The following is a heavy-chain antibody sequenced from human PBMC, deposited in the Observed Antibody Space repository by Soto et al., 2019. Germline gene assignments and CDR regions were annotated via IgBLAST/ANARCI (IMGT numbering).Heavy chain of an antibody. V-gene: IGHV3-23*01. CDR1: GFTFSSYA. J-gene: IGHJ6*02. Sequence: EVQLLESGGGLVQPGGSLRLSCAASGFTFSSYAMSWVRQAPGKGLEWVSAISGSGGSTYYADSVKGRFTISRDNSKNTPYLQSNSLRAEDTAVYYCAKDSVGSSSFFYYYFGMDVWGQGTTVTVSS. CDR2: ISGSGGST. CDR3: AKDSVGSSSFFYYYFGMDV. D-gene: IGHD6-6*01.